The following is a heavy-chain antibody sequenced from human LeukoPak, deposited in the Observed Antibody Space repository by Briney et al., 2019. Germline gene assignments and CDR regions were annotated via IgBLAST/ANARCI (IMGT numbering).Heavy chain of an antibody. D-gene: IGHD6-6*01. V-gene: IGHV3-72*01. J-gene: IGHJ3*02. Sequence: GGSLRLSCAASGFIFSDHYMDWVRQAPGKRLEWVGRTRNKANSYTTEYAASVKGRFTISRDDSKNSLYLQMNSLKTEDTAVYYCARPTIAARPDAFDIWGQGTMVTVSS. CDR1: GFIFSDHY. CDR2: TRNKANSYTT. CDR3: ARPTIAARPDAFDI.